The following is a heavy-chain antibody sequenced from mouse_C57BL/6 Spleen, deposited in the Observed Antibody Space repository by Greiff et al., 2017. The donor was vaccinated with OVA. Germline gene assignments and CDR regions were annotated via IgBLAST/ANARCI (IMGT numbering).Heavy chain of an antibody. J-gene: IGHJ4*01. CDR2: IYPRSGNT. V-gene: IGHV1-81*01. D-gene: IGHD1-3*01. CDR1: GYTFTSYG. Sequence: QVQLQQSGAELARPGASVKLSCKASGYTFTSYGISWVKQRPGQGLEWIGEIYPRSGNTYYNEKLNGKATLTAAKSSSTAYMGHRGLTSEDSAVYFCAREGGKGAMDYWGQGTSVTVSA. CDR3: AREGGKGAMDY.